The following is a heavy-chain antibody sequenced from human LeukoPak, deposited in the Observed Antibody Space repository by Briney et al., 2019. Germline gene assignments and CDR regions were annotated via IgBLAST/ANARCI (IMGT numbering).Heavy chain of an antibody. Sequence: PSETLSLTCTVSGVSINRSSYYWGWIRQPPGKGLEWIGSIYYSGSTYYNPSLKSRVTISVDTSKNQFSLKLSAVTSADTAASCFAIHLVDTAMVLDYSGEGAMVTVSS. CDR1: GVSINRSSYY. CDR3: AIHLVDTAMVLDY. D-gene: IGHD5-18*01. J-gene: IGHJ4*02. V-gene: IGHV4-39*01. CDR2: IYYSGST.